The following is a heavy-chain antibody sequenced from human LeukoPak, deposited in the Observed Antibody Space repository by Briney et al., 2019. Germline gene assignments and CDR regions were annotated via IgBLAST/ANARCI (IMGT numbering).Heavy chain of an antibody. CDR2: ITASGTAM. CDR3: ASSGSYRFDY. D-gene: IGHD1-26*01. J-gene: IGHJ4*02. CDR1: GFMFTSYV. V-gene: IGHV3-48*02. Sequence: GGSLRLSCAASGFMFTSYVMSWVRQAPGKGLEWVSHITASGTAMFYADSVKGRFTISRDNAKNSLYLQMNSLRDEDTAVYYCASSGSYRFDYWGQGTLVTVSS.